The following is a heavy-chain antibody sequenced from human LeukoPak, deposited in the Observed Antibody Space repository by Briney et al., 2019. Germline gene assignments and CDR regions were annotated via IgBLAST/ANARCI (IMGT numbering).Heavy chain of an antibody. CDR1: GGTFSSYA. D-gene: IGHD3-22*01. CDR2: IIPIFGTA. J-gene: IGHJ5*02. Sequence: SVKVSCKASGGTFSSYAISWVRQAPGQGLEWMGRIIPIFGTANYAQKFQGRVTITTDESTSTAYMELSSLRSEDTAVYYCSRDYYDSSGYPPPNWFDPWGQGTLVTVSS. CDR3: SRDYYDSSGYPPPNWFDP. V-gene: IGHV1-69*05.